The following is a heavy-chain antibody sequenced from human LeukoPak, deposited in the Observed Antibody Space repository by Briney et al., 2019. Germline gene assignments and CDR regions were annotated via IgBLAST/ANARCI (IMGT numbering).Heavy chain of an antibody. CDR3: VRERSGSSFDRAFDY. D-gene: IGHD1-26*01. CDR1: GFTFSNAW. J-gene: IGHJ4*02. CDR2: IKSKTDGGTT. Sequence: GGSLRLSCAASGFTFSNAWMSWVRQAPGKGLEWVGRIKSKTDGGTTDYAAPVKGRFTISRDNSRNTLYLQMYSLRVEDTAVYYCVRERSGSSFDRAFDYWGQGTLVTFSS. V-gene: IGHV3-15*01.